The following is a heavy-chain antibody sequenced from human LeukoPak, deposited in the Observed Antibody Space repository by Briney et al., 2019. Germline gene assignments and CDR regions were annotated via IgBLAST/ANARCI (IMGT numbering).Heavy chain of an antibody. V-gene: IGHV3-15*07. CDR2: IKNKIDGGTT. Sequence: GGSLRLSCAASGFTFNLAWINWVRQAPGKGLEWVGRIKNKIDGGTTDYAAPVKGRFTISRDDSRNTLYLQMDSLKIEDTAVYYCTTDRYYDNSELQFQHWGQGTLVTVSS. D-gene: IGHD3-22*01. CDR3: TTDRYYDNSELQFQH. CDR1: GFTFNLAW. J-gene: IGHJ1*01.